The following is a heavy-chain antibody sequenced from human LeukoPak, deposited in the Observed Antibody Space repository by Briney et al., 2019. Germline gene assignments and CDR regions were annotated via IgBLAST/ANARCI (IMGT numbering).Heavy chain of an antibody. CDR1: GYTFTGYY. D-gene: IGHD3-10*01. CDR2: ISVYNGNT. J-gene: IGHJ3*02. CDR3: ASPSGISRAFDI. V-gene: IGHV1-18*04. Sequence: ASVKVSCKASGYTFTGYYMHWVRQAPGQGLEWMGWISVYNGNTNYAQKLQGRVTMTTDTSTSTAYMELRSLRSDDTAVYYCASPSGISRAFDIWGQGTMVTVSS.